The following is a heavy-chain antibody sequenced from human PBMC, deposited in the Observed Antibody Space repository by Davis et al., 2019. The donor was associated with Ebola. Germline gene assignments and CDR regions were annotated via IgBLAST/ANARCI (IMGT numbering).Heavy chain of an antibody. J-gene: IGHJ6*02. V-gene: IGHV1-18*01. CDR2: ISAYNGNT. Sequence: ASVKVSCKASGYTFTSYGISWVRQAPGQGLEWMGWISAYNGNTNYAQKLQGRVTMTTDTSTSTAYMELRSLRSDDTAVYYCARVTYDFWSGYYDYYYYGMDVWGQGTTVTVSS. CDR1: GYTFTSYG. CDR3: ARVTYDFWSGYYDYYYYGMDV. D-gene: IGHD3-3*01.